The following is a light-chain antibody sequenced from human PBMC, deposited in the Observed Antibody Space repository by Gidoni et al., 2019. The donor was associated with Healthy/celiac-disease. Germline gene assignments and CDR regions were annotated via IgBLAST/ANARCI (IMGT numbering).Light chain of an antibody. J-gene: IGKJ1*01. CDR2: GAS. CDR3: QQYGSSPWT. Sequence: EIVLTRSPGTLSLSPGERATLSCRASQSVSSSYLAWYQQKPGQAPRLLIYGASSRATGIPDRFSGSGSGTDFTLTLSRLEPEDFAVYYCQQYGSSPWTFGQGTKVEIK. CDR1: QSVSSSY. V-gene: IGKV3-20*01.